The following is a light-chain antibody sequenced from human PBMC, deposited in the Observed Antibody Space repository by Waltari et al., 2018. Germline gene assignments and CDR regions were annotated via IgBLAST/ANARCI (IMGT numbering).Light chain of an antibody. V-gene: IGKV3-11*01. CDR3: QQRRNWPLT. J-gene: IGKJ4*01. CDR1: QSVGTY. Sequence: EIMLTQPPPVPSFPPGERATPPCRASQSVGTYLAWYQQRPGQSPRLLIYDASYRATGIPARFSGSGSETDFTLTISSLQPEDFAVYYCQQRRNWPLTFGGGTRVQI. CDR2: DAS.